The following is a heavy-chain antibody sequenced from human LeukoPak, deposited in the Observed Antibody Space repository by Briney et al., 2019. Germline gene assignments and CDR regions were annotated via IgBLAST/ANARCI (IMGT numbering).Heavy chain of an antibody. D-gene: IGHD1-26*01. CDR1: GFTFFSYG. CDR2: ISYDGRRK. CDR3: ARDRPYSGSHGGDY. J-gene: IGHJ4*02. Sequence: PGGSLRLSCAASGFTFFSYGMHWVRQPPGKGPEWVAVISYDGRRKDYVDSVKGRFTISRDNAKNSLYLQMNSLRAEDTAVYYCARDRPYSGSHGGDYWGQGTLVTVSS. V-gene: IGHV3-30*03.